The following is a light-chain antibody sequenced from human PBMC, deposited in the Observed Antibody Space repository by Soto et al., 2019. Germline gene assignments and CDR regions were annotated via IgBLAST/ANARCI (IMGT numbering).Light chain of an antibody. CDR1: QSVSGN. Sequence: ETLVTQSPATLSVSPGESATLSSRASQSVSGNLAWYQQKPGQAPRLLIYGASTRATGIPERISGSESGREFTHTIRSQQSEDVGVYYCQQYSYWWTFGQGTKVDIK. V-gene: IGKV3-15*01. CDR3: QQYSYWWT. J-gene: IGKJ1*01. CDR2: GAS.